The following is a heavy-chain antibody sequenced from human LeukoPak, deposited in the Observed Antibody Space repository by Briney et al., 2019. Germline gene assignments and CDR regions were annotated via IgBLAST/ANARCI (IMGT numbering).Heavy chain of an antibody. D-gene: IGHD1-26*01. V-gene: IGHV1-8*01. Sequence: ASVKVSCKASGYTFTSYDINWVRQATGQGLEWMGWMNPNSGNTGYAQKFQGRVTMTRDMSTSTVYMELSSLRSEDTAVYYCTRGEWELLAFDIWGQGTMVTVSS. J-gene: IGHJ3*02. CDR3: TRGEWELLAFDI. CDR1: GYTFTSYD. CDR2: MNPNSGNT.